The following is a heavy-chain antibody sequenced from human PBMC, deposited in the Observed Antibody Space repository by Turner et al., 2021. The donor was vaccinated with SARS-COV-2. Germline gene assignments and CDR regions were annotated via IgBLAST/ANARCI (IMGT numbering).Heavy chain of an antibody. CDR2: IYYSGST. D-gene: IGHD3-22*01. J-gene: IGHJ2*01. CDR3: ATETITMIVVANWYFDL. CDR1: GGSISSSSYY. Sequence: TLSLTCTVSGGSISSSSYYWGWIRQPPGKGLEWIGSIYYSGSTYYNPSLKSRVTISVDTSKNQFSLKLSSVTAADTAVYYCATETITMIVVANWYFDLWGRGTLVTVSS. V-gene: IGHV4-39*02.